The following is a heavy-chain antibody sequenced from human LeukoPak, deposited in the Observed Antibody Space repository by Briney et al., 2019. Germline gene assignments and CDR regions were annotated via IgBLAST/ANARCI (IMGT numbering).Heavy chain of an antibody. Sequence: SVKVSCKASGGTFSSYAISWVRQAPGQGLEWMGGIIPIFGTANYAQKFQGRVTITADESTSTAYMELSSLRSEDTAVYYCASLDNALGGDYYYYYMDVWGKGTTVTISS. J-gene: IGHJ6*03. CDR3: ASLDNALGGDYYYYYMDV. V-gene: IGHV1-69*13. D-gene: IGHD3-16*01. CDR1: GGTFSSYA. CDR2: IIPIFGTA.